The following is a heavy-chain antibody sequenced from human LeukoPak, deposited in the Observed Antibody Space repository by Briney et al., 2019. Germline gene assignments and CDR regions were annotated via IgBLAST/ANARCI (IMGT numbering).Heavy chain of an antibody. Sequence: GGSLRLSCAASGFTFDDYAMHWVRQAPGKGLEWVSGISWNSGSIGYADSVKGRFTISRDNAKNSLYLQMNSLRAEDTALYYCAKGGYSDHLADYWGQGTLVTVSS. V-gene: IGHV3-9*01. CDR3: AKGGYSDHLADY. CDR1: GFTFDDYA. J-gene: IGHJ4*02. CDR2: ISWNSGSI. D-gene: IGHD3-16*01.